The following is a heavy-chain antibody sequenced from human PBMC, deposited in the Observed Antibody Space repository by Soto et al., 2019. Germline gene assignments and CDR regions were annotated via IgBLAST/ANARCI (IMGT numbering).Heavy chain of an antibody. Sequence: PGESLTISCTWSGYSFAGYWITWVRQKPGKGLEWMGRIDPSDSQTYYSPSFRGHVTISVTKSITTVFLQWSSLRASDTAMYYCARQIYDSDTGPNFQYYFDSWGQGTPVTVSS. V-gene: IGHV5-10-1*01. CDR1: GYSFAGYW. D-gene: IGHD3-22*01. CDR3: ARQIYDSDTGPNFQYYFDS. J-gene: IGHJ4*02. CDR2: IDPSDSQT.